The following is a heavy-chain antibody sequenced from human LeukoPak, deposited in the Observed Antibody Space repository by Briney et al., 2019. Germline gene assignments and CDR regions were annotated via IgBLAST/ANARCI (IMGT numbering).Heavy chain of an antibody. Sequence: SETLSLTCAVYGASFSGYYWSWIRQPPGKGLEWIGEINHSGSTNYNPSLKSRVTISVDTSKNQFSLKLSSVTAADTAVYYCARGRGLGVVITKYYFDYWGQGTLVTVSS. CDR2: INHSGST. V-gene: IGHV4-34*01. CDR3: ARGRGLGVVITKYYFDY. J-gene: IGHJ4*02. CDR1: GASFSGYY. D-gene: IGHD3-3*01.